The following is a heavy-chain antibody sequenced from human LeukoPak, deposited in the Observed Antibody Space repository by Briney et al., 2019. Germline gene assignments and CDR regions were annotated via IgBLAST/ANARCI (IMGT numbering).Heavy chain of an antibody. CDR3: ASGGDDYGDF. Sequence: SETLSLTCAVYGGSFSSYYWSWIRQPPGKGLEWIGEINHSGSTNYNPSLKSRVAISIDTSKNQFSLKLSSVTAADTAVYYCASGGDDYGDFWGQGTLVTVSS. CDR1: GGSFSSYY. V-gene: IGHV4-34*01. CDR2: INHSGST. J-gene: IGHJ4*02. D-gene: IGHD3-16*01.